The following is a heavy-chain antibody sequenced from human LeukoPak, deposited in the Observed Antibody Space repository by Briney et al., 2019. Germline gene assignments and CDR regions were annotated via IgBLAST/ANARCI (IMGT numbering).Heavy chain of an antibody. CDR1: GGSFSGYY. D-gene: IGHD1-26*01. CDR3: ARGYSGSYFDY. J-gene: IGHJ4*02. V-gene: IGHV4-34*01. CDR2: INHSGST. Sequence: SETLSFTCAVYGGSFSGYYWSWIRQPPGKGLEWIGEINHSGSTNYNPSLKSRVTISVDTSKNQFSLKLSSVTAADTAVYYCARGYSGSYFDYWGQGTLVTVSS.